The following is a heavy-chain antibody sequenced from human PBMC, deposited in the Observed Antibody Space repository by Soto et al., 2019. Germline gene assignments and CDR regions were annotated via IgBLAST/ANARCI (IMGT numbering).Heavy chain of an antibody. CDR2: ISASGGNT. CDR3: ESGSGTSQKYNWFDP. D-gene: IGHD3-10*01. Sequence: GGSLRLSCAASGFTFSSYAMTWVRQAPGKGLEWVSGISASGGNTYYADSVKGRFTISRDNSKNTVYLQMKSLRAEDTAVYYCESGSGTSQKYNWFDPWGQGTLVTVPS. J-gene: IGHJ5*02. V-gene: IGHV3-23*01. CDR1: GFTFSSYA.